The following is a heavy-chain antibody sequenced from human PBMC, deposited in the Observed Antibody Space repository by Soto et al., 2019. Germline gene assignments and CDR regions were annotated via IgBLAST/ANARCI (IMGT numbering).Heavy chain of an antibody. CDR2: ISYDGSNK. CDR1: GFTFSSYA. CDR3: ARGVRVSSSWYDLLDP. V-gene: IGHV3-30-3*01. Sequence: GGSLRLSCAASGFTFSSYAMHWVRQAPGKGLEWVAVISYDGSNKYYADSVKGRFTISRDNSKNTLYLQMNSLRAEDTAVYYCARGVRVSSSWYDLLDPWGQGTLVTVSS. J-gene: IGHJ5*02. D-gene: IGHD6-13*01.